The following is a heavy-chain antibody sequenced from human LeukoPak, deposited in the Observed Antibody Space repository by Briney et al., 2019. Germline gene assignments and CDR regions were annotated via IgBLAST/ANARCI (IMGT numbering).Heavy chain of an antibody. CDR3: ARDMITFGGVIVTFGFDP. Sequence: GGSLRLSCAASGFTFSSYATYWVRQAPGKGLEWVAGISYDGSNKHYADSVKGRFTISRDNSKNTLYLQMNSLRAEDTAVYYCARDMITFGGVIVTFGFDPWGQGTLVTVSS. V-gene: IGHV3-30-3*01. CDR1: GFTFSSYA. D-gene: IGHD3-16*02. J-gene: IGHJ5*02. CDR2: ISYDGSNK.